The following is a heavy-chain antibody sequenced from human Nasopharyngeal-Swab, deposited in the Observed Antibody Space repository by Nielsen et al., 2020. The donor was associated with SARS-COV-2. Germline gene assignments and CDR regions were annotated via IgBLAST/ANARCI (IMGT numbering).Heavy chain of an antibody. CDR1: GGTFNHYA. CDR3: ARDDKLSVDYRGMDV. CDR2: IIPFFGTP. D-gene: IGHD5/OR15-5a*01. Sequence: SVKVSCKASGGTFNHYAFSWVRQAPGQGLEWMGEIIPFFGTPNYAQNFRGRFTITADESTSTVYMELSSLRSDDAAVYYCARDDKLSVDYRGMDVWGQGTTVTVSS. J-gene: IGHJ6*02. V-gene: IGHV1-69*13.